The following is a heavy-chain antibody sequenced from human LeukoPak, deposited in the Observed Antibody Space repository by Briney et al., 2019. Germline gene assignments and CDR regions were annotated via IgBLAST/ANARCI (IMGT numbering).Heavy chain of an antibody. V-gene: IGHV3-7*01. D-gene: IGHD3-3*01. CDR2: IKQDGSEK. J-gene: IGHJ4*02. Sequence: GGSLRLSCAASGFTFSSYWMSWFRQAPGKGLDWGANIKQDGSEKYYVDSVKGRFTISRDNAKNSLYLQMNSLRAEDTAVYYCARDLRITIFGVVIIYDYWGQGTLATVSS. CDR1: GFTFSSYW. CDR3: ARDLRITIFGVVIIYDY.